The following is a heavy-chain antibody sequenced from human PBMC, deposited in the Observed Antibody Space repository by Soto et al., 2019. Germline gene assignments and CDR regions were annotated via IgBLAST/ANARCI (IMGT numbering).Heavy chain of an antibody. CDR1: GGSISSGHSS. CDR3: AWWWGVDGYNYFFVH. D-gene: IGHD2-21*01. CDR2: IYYSGST. Sequence: QVQLQESGPGLVKPSQTLSLTCTVSGGSISSGHSSWTWILQPPGNRLEWLGYIYYSGSTYYNPSLKRLVTLAVDTSKNQFSLMLTSVTDADTAVYYCAWWWGVDGYNYFFVHCVQGTLVTVSS. J-gene: IGHJ4*02. V-gene: IGHV4-30-4*01.